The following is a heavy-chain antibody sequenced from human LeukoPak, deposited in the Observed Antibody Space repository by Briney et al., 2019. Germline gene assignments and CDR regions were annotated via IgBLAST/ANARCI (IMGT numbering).Heavy chain of an antibody. CDR3: AGLGASGNGYLSWFDP. J-gene: IGHJ5*02. CDR2: IYYSGNS. V-gene: IGHV4-59*01. CDR1: GGSISTYY. D-gene: IGHD3-22*01. Sequence: SETLSLTCTVSGGSISTYYWSWIRQPPGKGLEWIGYIYYSGNSNYNPSLKSRVTISVDTSKNQFSLTLSSVTAADTAVYYCAGLGASGNGYLSWFDPWGQGTLVTVSS.